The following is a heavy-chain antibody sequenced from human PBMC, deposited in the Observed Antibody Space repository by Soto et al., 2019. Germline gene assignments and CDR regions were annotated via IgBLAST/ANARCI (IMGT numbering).Heavy chain of an antibody. V-gene: IGHV4-30-2*01. CDR3: ARGLGGDSFDY. J-gene: IGHJ4*02. Sequence: SETLSLTCAVSGGSISSGGYSWSWIRQPPGKGLEWIGYIYHSGSTYYNPSLKSRVTISVDTSKNQFSLKLSSVTAADTAVYYCARGLGGDSFDYWGQGTLVTVSS. CDR1: GGSISSGGYS. D-gene: IGHD2-21*02. CDR2: IYHSGST.